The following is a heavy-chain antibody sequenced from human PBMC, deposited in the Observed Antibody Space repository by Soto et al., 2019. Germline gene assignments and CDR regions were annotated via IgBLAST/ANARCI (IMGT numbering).Heavy chain of an antibody. J-gene: IGHJ4*02. Sequence: PSETLSLTCTVSGASISSGHYYWSWIRQPPGKGLEWIGHIYNSGSTYNNPSLNSRVFISLDTSKNQFSLNLSSVTAADTAVYYCAVGLAGAKVDSWGQGTLVTVSS. V-gene: IGHV4-30-4*01. CDR1: GASISSGHYY. D-gene: IGHD6-19*01. CDR2: IYNSGST. CDR3: AVGLAGAKVDS.